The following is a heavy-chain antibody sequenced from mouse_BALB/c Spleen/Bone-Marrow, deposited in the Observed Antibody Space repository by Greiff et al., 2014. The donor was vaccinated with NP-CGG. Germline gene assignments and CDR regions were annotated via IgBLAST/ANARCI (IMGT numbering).Heavy chain of an antibody. J-gene: IGHJ4*01. CDR1: DYTFTTYW. CDR3: ARRTLAMDY. Sequence: QVQLQQSGPDLVRPGSSVRMSCKASDYTFTTYWMHWVKQRPGQGLEWIGMIDPSTSETRLNQKFKDKATLIVDKSSNTAYMQLSSLTSEDSAVYYCARRTLAMDYWGQGTSVTVSS. CDR2: IDPSTSET. V-gene: IGHV1-52*01.